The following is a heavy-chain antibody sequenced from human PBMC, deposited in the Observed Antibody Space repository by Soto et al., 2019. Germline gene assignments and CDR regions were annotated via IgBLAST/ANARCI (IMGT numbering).Heavy chain of an antibody. Sequence: QVQLQESGPGLVKPSQTLSLTCTVSGGSISSGGYYWSWIRQHPGKGLEWSGHTYYSGSTYYNPSLKSRVTTSVDTSKNQFSLKRGSVTAADTAVYYCASCMVAMYSGRVYYGMDVWGQGTTVTVSS. D-gene: IGHD3-10*01. CDR1: GGSISSGGYY. CDR3: ASCMVAMYSGRVYYGMDV. J-gene: IGHJ6*02. CDR2: TYYSGST. V-gene: IGHV4-31*03.